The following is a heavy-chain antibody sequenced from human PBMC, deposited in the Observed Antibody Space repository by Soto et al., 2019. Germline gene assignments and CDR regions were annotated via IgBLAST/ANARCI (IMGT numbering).Heavy chain of an antibody. V-gene: IGHV4-30-4*01. CDR3: VRGGNPYHYATSGPGTFDK. CDR1: GDSVSGGDSY. Sequence: QVQLQESGPGLVKPSQTLSLTCTVSGDSVSGGDSYWRWIRQPPGKALEWIGYTSFSGYPYYTPSIRSRVTISVDMSKSQFSLRLTSVTAADTAIYYCVRGGNPYHYATSGPGTFDKWGQGTLVSVSS. CDR2: TSFSGYP. J-gene: IGHJ4*02. D-gene: IGHD3-22*01.